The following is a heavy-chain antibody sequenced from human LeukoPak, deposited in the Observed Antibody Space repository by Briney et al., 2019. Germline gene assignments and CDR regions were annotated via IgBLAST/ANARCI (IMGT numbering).Heavy chain of an antibody. CDR1: GFTFSSYE. Sequence: GGSLRLSCAASGFTFSSYEMNWVRQAPGKGLEWVSYISGVGSVNNYADSVKGRFTISRDNAKNSLYLQMNSLRAEDTAVYYCARDYSSGWYANMDVWGKGTTVTVSS. J-gene: IGHJ6*03. D-gene: IGHD6-19*01. CDR2: ISGVGSVN. V-gene: IGHV3-48*03. CDR3: ARDYSSGWYANMDV.